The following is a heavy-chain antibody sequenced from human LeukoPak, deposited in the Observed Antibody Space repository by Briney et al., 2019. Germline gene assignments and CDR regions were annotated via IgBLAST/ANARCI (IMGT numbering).Heavy chain of an antibody. CDR2: LSNSGGTT. D-gene: IGHD6-19*01. V-gene: IGHV3-23*01. CDR1: GFTFSTYV. CDR3: AKGRIAIYSSGWTDYFDY. Sequence: GGSLRLSCVASGFTFSTYVMSWVRQAPGKGLEWVASLSNSGGTTYSADSVQGRFTISRDNSKSTLYLQMNSLGAEDTAVYYCAKGRIAIYSSGWTDYFDYWGQGTLVTVSS. J-gene: IGHJ4*02.